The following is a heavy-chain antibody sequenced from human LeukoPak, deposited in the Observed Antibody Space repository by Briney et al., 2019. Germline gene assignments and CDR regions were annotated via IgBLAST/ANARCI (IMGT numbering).Heavy chain of an antibody. CDR3: AREDLPYSSGFTLGY. D-gene: IGHD6-19*01. V-gene: IGHV1-2*06. J-gene: IGHJ4*02. Sequence: ASVKVSCKASGYTFTGYYMHWVRQDPGQGLEWMGRINPNSGGTNYAQKFQGRVTMTRDTSISTAYMELSRLRSDDTAVYYCAREDLPYSSGFTLGYWGQGTLVTVSS. CDR1: GYTFTGYY. CDR2: INPNSGGT.